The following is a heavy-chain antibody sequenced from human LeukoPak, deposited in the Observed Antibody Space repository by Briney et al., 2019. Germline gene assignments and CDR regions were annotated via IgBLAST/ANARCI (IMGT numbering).Heavy chain of an antibody. CDR1: GFTFDDYA. CDR3: AKDGRAEVATTQAVWYYYYYMDV. Sequence: GGSLRLSCAASGFTFDDYAMHWVRQAPGKGLEWVSLISWDGGSTYYADSVKGRFTISRDNSKNSLYLQMNSLRAEDTALYYCAKDGRAEVATTQAVWYYYYYMDVWGKGTTVTVSS. D-gene: IGHD5-24*01. J-gene: IGHJ6*03. CDR2: ISWDGGST. V-gene: IGHV3-43D*03.